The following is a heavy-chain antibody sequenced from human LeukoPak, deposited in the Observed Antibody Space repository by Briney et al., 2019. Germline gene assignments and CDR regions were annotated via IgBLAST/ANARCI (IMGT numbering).Heavy chain of an antibody. D-gene: IGHD3-16*02. CDR1: GGTFSSYA. J-gene: IGHJ4*02. CDR3: ARGALSLYRYGLDY. Sequence: SVKVSCEASGGTFSSYAISWVRQAPGQGLEWMGGIIPIFGTANYAQKFQGRVTITTDESTSTAYMELSSLRSEDTAVYYCARGALSLYRYGLDYWGQGTLVTVSS. CDR2: IIPIFGTA. V-gene: IGHV1-69*05.